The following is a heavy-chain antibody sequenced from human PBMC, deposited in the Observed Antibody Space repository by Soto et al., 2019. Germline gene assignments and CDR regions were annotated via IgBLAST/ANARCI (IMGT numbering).Heavy chain of an antibody. CDR2: IKQDGSEK. D-gene: IGHD3-3*01. CDR3: ARSPLRFLEWLLPYYYYYGMDV. V-gene: IGHV3-7*05. Sequence: GGSLRLSCAASGFTFSSYWMSWVRQAPGKGLEWVANIKQDGSEKYYVDSVKGRFTISRENAKNSLYLQMNSLRAEDTAVYYCARSPLRFLEWLLPYYYYYGMDVWGQGTTVTVSS. CDR1: GFTFSSYW. J-gene: IGHJ6*02.